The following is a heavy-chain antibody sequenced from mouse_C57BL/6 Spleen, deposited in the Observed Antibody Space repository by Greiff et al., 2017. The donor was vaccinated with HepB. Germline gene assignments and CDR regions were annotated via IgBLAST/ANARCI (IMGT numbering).Heavy chain of an antibody. J-gene: IGHJ2*01. CDR3: ARRQLRLHFDY. CDR1: GYTFTSYW. CDR2: IDPSDSYT. Sequence: QVQLQQPGAELVMPGASVKLSCKASGYTFTSYWMHWVKQRPGQGLEWIGGIDPSDSYTNYNQKLKGKSTLTVDKSSSTAYMQLSSLTSEDSAVYYCARRQLRLHFDYWGQGTTLTVSS. V-gene: IGHV1-69*01. D-gene: IGHD3-2*02.